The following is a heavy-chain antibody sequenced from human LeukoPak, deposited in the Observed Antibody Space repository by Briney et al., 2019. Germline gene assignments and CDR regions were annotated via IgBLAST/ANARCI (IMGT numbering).Heavy chain of an antibody. CDR2: ISGSGGST. V-gene: IGHV3-23*01. CDR3: AKDLGRYRNNYFDY. Sequence: GGSLRLSCAASGFTFSGHAMSWVRQAPGKGLEWVSGISGSGGSTYYADSVKGRFTISRDNSKNRLYLQVSSLRAEDTAVYYCAKDLGRYRNNYFDYWGQGTLVTVSS. D-gene: IGHD1-26*01. J-gene: IGHJ4*02. CDR1: GFTFSGHA.